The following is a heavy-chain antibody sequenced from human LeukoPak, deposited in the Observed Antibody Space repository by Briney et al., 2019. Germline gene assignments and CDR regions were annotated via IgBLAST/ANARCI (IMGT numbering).Heavy chain of an antibody. Sequence: SETLSLTCAVYGGSFSGYYWGWIRQPPGKGLEWIGSIYHSGSTYYNPSLKSRVTISVDTSKNQFSLKLSSVTAADTAMYYCARGEGSGNYYAAFDIWGQGTMVTVSS. CDR1: GGSFSGYY. CDR3: ARGEGSGNYYAAFDI. J-gene: IGHJ3*02. D-gene: IGHD1-26*01. CDR2: IYHSGST. V-gene: IGHV4-34*01.